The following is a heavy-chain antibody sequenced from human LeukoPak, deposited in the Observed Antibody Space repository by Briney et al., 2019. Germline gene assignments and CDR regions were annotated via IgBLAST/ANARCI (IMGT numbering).Heavy chain of an antibody. D-gene: IGHD3-10*01. CDR1: GFTFSSYA. CDR2: IRGSGGAT. CDR3: AEDRGVVQPYLFDY. J-gene: IGHJ4*02. Sequence: RPGGSLRLSCAASGFTFSSYAMSWVRQTPGKGLEWVSGIRGSGGATYYADSVKGRFTISRDNSKNTLYLQMNSLRAEDTAVYYCAEDRGVVQPYLFDYWGQGTLVTVSS. V-gene: IGHV3-23*01.